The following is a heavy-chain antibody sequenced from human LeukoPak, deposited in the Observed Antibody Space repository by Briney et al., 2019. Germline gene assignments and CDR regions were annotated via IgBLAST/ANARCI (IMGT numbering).Heavy chain of an antibody. Sequence: ASVKVSCKASRYTFTSYGISWVRQAPGQRLECMGWISAYKGKTNYAQKRQGRVTMTTDTSTSTAYMELRRVRSDDTAVYSCARSGWEYYASSGKKFDYWGQGTLVTVSS. CDR1: RYTFTSYG. CDR3: ARSGWEYYASSGKKFDY. V-gene: IGHV1-18*01. CDR2: ISAYKGKT. D-gene: IGHD3-22*01. J-gene: IGHJ4*02.